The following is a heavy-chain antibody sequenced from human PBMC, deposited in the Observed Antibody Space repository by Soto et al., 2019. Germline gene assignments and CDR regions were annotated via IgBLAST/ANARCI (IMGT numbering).Heavy chain of an antibody. CDR3: AADLAYCGGDCYALDY. D-gene: IGHD2-21*02. Sequence: ASVKGSCKASGFTFTTSAMQWVRQARGQRLEWIGWIVVGSGNTDYAQKFQERVTITRDMSTSTAYMELSSLRSEDTAVYYCAADLAYCGGDCYALDYWGQGTLVTVSS. CDR1: GFTFTTSA. CDR2: IVVGSGNT. V-gene: IGHV1-58*02. J-gene: IGHJ4*02.